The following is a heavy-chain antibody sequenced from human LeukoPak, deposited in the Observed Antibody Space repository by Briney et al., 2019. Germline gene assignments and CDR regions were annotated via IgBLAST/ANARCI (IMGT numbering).Heavy chain of an antibody. J-gene: IGHJ4*02. V-gene: IGHV3-48*01. CDR3: VRDRSSSWPSDY. D-gene: IGHD6-13*01. CDR2: ISSGSSTI. Sequence: GGSLRLSCAASGFTFSSYAMSWVRQAPGKGLEWVSYISSGSSTIYYADSVTGRFTISRDNAKNSLFLQMNSLRAEDTAVYYCVRDRSSSWPSDYWGQGTLVTVSS. CDR1: GFTFSSYA.